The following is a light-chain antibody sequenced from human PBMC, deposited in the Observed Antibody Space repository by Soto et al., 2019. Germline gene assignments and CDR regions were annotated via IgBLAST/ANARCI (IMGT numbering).Light chain of an antibody. CDR1: QSVSNSY. CDR2: GAS. CDR3: QQYGSSPRT. Sequence: EIFLTQSPSTLSLSSGETATLSCTASQSVSNSYLAWYQQKPGQAPRLLIFGASSRATGIPDRFTGSGSGTDFTLTVGRLEPEDFALYYCQQYGSSPRTFGQGTKVDIK. V-gene: IGKV3-20*01. J-gene: IGKJ1*01.